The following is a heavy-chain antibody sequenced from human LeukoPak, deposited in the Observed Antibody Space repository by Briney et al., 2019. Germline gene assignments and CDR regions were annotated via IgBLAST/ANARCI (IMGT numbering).Heavy chain of an antibody. CDR3: AREGNSPFDY. V-gene: IGHV3-53*01. CDR2: IFSGGKT. Sequence: GGSLRLSCAASGFTFTNNYMSRVRQAPGKRLEWVSVIFSGGKTYYSDSVKGRFTVSRDSAKNTVYLQMNSLRVEDTAVYYCAREGNSPFDYWGQGTLVTVSS. J-gene: IGHJ4*02. CDR1: GFTFTNNY. D-gene: IGHD1-7*01.